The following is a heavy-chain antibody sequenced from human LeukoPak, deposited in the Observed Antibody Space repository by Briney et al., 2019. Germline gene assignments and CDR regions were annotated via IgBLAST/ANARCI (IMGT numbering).Heavy chain of an antibody. D-gene: IGHD4-17*01. CDR3: ARVEADGDYAGLDY. V-gene: IGHV3-21*01. Sequence: GGSLRLSCAASGFTFSSYWMSWVRQAPGKGLEWVSSISSSSSYIYYADSVKGRFTISRDNAKNSLYLQMNSLRAEDTAVYYCARVEADGDYAGLDYWGQGTLVTVSS. CDR2: ISSSSSYI. CDR1: GFTFSSYW. J-gene: IGHJ4*02.